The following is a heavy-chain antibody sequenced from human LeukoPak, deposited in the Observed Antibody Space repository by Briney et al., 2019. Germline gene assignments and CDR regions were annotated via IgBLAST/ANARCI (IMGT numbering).Heavy chain of an antibody. CDR2: IYSGGST. CDR3: ARDRRRSSIDY. D-gene: IGHD6-6*01. J-gene: IGHJ4*02. CDR1: GFTVSSNY. Sequence: PGGSLRLSCAASGFTVSSNYMSWVRQAPGKGLEWVSVIYSGGSTYYADSVKGRFTISRDNSKNTLYLQMNSLRAEDTAVYYCARDRRRSSIDYWGQGTLVTVSS. V-gene: IGHV3-53*01.